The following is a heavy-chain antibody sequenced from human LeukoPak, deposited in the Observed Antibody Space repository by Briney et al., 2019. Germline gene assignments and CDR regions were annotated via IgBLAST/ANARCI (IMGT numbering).Heavy chain of an antibody. V-gene: IGHV4-59*01. J-gene: IGHJ4*02. D-gene: IGHD6-19*01. CDR3: ATGHSSGSFDY. CDR2: ISYSAST. Sequence: PSETLSLTCTVSGGSISGVYWSWIRQPRGKGLEWSGYISYSASTNYNPSLKRRVSFSIDTSKNQFSLLLTSVSAADTAVYFCATGHSSGSFDYWGQGTLVSVSS. CDR1: GGSISGVY.